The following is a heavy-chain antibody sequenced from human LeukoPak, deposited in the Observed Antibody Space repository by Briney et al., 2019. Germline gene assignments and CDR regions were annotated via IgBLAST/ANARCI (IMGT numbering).Heavy chain of an antibody. J-gene: IGHJ2*01. CDR3: ARVIVDYVWGSYPTGYFDL. Sequence: SETLSLTCTVSGGSISSGSYYCSWIRQPAGTGLEWIGRIYSSGSTNYNSSLKSRVTISVDTSKNQFSLKLSSVTAADTAVYYCARVIVDYVWGSYPTGYFDLWGRGTLVTVSS. CDR1: GGSISSGSYY. V-gene: IGHV4-61*02. D-gene: IGHD3-16*02. CDR2: IYSSGST.